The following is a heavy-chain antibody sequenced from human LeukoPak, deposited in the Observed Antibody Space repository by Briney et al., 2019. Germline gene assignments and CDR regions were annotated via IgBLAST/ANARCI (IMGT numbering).Heavy chain of an antibody. CDR1: GSGFTGDW. Sequence: GAALQISSTASGSGFTGDWIAWGRRRPPKTREWKGSIYPGDSDTKYSPSFQGQVTISADNSITTAYLQWNSMKASDTAMYYCARGGQNYYYYYMDVWGKGTTVTVTS. CDR2: IYPGDSDT. D-gene: IGHD2-15*01. CDR3: ARGGQNYYYYYMDV. J-gene: IGHJ6*03. V-gene: IGHV5-51*01.